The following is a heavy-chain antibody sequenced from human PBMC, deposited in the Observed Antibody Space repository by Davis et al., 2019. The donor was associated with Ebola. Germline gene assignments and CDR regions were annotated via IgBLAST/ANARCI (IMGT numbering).Heavy chain of an antibody. V-gene: IGHV3-30*18. CDR2: ISYDGSNK. J-gene: IGHJ4*02. CDR3: AKGWGKLWPLNYFDY. CDR1: GFTFSSYG. Sequence: PGGSLRLSCAASGFTFSSYGMHWVRQAPGKGLEWVAVISYDGSNKYYADSVKGRFTISRDNSKNTLYLQMNSLRAEDTAVYYCAKGWGKLWPLNYFDYWGQGTLVTVSS. D-gene: IGHD5-18*01.